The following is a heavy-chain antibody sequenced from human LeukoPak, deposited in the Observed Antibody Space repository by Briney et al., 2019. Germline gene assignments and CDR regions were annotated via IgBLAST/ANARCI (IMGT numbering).Heavy chain of an antibody. CDR3: ASEGGYSNYGRH. V-gene: IGHV3-23*01. CDR1: GFTFSSYA. CDR2: ISGSGGST. Sequence: PGGSLRLSCAASGFTFSSYAMSWVRQAPGKGLEWVSAISGSGGSTYYADSVKGRFTISRDNAKNSLYLQMNSLRAEDTAVYYCASEGGYSNYGRHWGQGTLVTVSS. D-gene: IGHD4-11*01. J-gene: IGHJ4*02.